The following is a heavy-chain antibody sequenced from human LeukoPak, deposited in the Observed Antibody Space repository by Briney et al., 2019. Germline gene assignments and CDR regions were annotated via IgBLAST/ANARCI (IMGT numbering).Heavy chain of an antibody. J-gene: IGHJ5*02. CDR3: AKARGGIVVVPAAIRFDP. D-gene: IGHD2-2*02. CDR1: GFTFSSYA. CDR2: ISGSGGST. Sequence: PGGSLRLSCAASGFTFSSYAMSWVRQAPGKGLEWVSAISGSGGSTYYADSVMGRFTISRDNPKNTLYLQMNSLRAEDTAVYYCAKARGGIVVVPAAIRFDPWGQGTLVTVSS. V-gene: IGHV3-23*01.